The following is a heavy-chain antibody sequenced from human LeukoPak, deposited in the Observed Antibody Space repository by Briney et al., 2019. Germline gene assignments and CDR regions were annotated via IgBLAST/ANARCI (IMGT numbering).Heavy chain of an antibody. CDR3: ARLDRGYYDFWSGYYTGGGFDP. Sequence: PGGSLRLSCAASGFTFSSYAMSWVRQAPGKGLVWVSRINSDGSSTSYADSVKGRFTISRDNAKNTLYLQMNSLRAEDTAVYYCARLDRGYYDFWSGYYTGGGFDPWGQGTLVTVSS. D-gene: IGHD3-3*01. CDR1: GFTFSSYA. CDR2: INSDGSST. J-gene: IGHJ5*02. V-gene: IGHV3-74*01.